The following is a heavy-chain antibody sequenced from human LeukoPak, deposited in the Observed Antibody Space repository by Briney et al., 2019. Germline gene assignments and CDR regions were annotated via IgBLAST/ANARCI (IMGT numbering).Heavy chain of an antibody. CDR1: GFTFSSYS. CDR2: ISSSSYI. J-gene: IGHJ4*02. V-gene: IGHV3-21*01. D-gene: IGHD4-17*01. Sequence: PGGSLRLSCAASGFTFSSYSMNWVRQAPGKGLEWVSSISSSSYIYYADSVKGRFTISRDNAKNSLYLQMNSLRAEDTAVYYCARGGRVTVTPFDYWGQGTLVTVSS. CDR3: ARGGRVTVTPFDY.